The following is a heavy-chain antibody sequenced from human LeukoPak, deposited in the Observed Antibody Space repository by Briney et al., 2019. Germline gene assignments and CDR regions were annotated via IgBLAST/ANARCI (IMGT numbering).Heavy chain of an antibody. CDR2: ISGSGGST. CDR3: ANSPPERGYGCVHF. V-gene: IGHV3-23*01. D-gene: IGHD6-25*01. J-gene: IGHJ4*02. Sequence: PGGSLRLSCAASGFTFSSYAMSWVRQAPGKGLEWVSAISGSGGSTYYADSVKGRFTISRDNSKNTLYLQMNSLRAEDTAVYYCANSPPERGYGCVHFWGQGTLVTVSS. CDR1: GFTFSSYA.